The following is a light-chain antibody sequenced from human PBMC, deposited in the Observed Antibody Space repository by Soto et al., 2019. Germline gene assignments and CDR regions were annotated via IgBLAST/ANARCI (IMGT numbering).Light chain of an antibody. Sequence: IQLTQSPSSLSASVGARVTITCRASQGISSYLAWYQQKPGKVPKLLISAASTLQSGVPSRFSGSGSGTDFTITISSLQPEDFATYYCQQLKRYPLSFGGGTKVEIK. CDR3: QQLKRYPLS. V-gene: IGKV1-9*01. CDR2: AAS. J-gene: IGKJ4*01. CDR1: QGISSY.